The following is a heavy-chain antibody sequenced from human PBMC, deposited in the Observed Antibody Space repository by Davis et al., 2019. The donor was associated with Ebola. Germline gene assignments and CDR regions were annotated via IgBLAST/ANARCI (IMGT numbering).Heavy chain of an antibody. J-gene: IGHJ4*02. CDR1: GVSLNSGDYY. CDR2: IYYSGST. D-gene: IGHD3-9*01. Sequence: MPSETLSLTCTVSGVSLNSGDYYWSWIRQPPGKGLEWIGYIYYSGSTNYNPSLKSRVTISVDTSKNQFSLKLSSVTAADTAVYYCASFSDYDILTGHRDYWGQGTLVTVSS. V-gene: IGHV4-61*08. CDR3: ASFSDYDILTGHRDY.